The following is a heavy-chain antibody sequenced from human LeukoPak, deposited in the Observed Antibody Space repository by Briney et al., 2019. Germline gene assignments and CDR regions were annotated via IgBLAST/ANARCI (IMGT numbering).Heavy chain of an antibody. V-gene: IGHV4-61*02. CDR3: ARDLEYCSSTSCASLDAFDI. Sequence: SQTLSLTCTVSGGSIGSGSYYWSWIRQPAGKGLEWIGRIYTSGSTNYNPSLKSRVTISVDTSKNQFSLKLSSVTAADTAVYYCARDLEYCSSTSCASLDAFDIWGQGTMVTVSS. J-gene: IGHJ3*02. CDR1: GGSIGSGSYY. D-gene: IGHD2-2*01. CDR2: IYTSGST.